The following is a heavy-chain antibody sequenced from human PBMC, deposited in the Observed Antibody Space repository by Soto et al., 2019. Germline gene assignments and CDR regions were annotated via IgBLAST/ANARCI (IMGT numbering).Heavy chain of an antibody. J-gene: IGHJ5*02. V-gene: IGHV1-18*01. CDR2: ISAYNGNT. CDR1: GYTFISYG. D-gene: IGHD3-22*01. CDR3: ARDVMYYYDSSGYPLTNWFDP. Sequence: ASVKVSCKASGYTFISYGISWVRQAPGQGLEWMGWISAYNGNTNYAQKLQGRVTMTTDTSTSKAYIELRSLRSDDTVVYYCARDVMYYYDSSGYPLTNWFDPWGQGTLVTVSS.